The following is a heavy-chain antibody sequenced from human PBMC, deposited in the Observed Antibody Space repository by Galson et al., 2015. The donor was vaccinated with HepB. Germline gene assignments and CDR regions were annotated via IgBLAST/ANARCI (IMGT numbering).Heavy chain of an antibody. J-gene: IGHJ6*02. V-gene: IGHV1-8*01. Sequence: SLKVSCKASGYTFTSYDINWVRQATGQGLEWMGWMNPNSGNTGYAQKLQGRVTMTTDTSTSPAYMELRSLRSDDTAVYYCERNLLDRGAYSGSYGPIYYDYYGMDVWGQGTTVTVSS. CDR3: ERNLLDRGAYSGSYGPIYYDYYGMDV. CDR1: GYTFTSYD. D-gene: IGHD1-26*01. CDR2: MNPNSGNT.